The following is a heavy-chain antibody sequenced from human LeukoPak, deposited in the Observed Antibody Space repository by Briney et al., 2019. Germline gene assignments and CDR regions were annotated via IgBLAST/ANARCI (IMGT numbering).Heavy chain of an antibody. D-gene: IGHD3-22*01. J-gene: IGHJ4*02. V-gene: IGHV3-20*04. CDR1: GFTFDDYD. CDR3: APHPRFYDSSGYPGY. CDR2: INWNGGSA. Sequence: PGGSRRLSCAASGFTFDDYDMSWVRQAPGKGLEWVSNINWNGGSATYADSVKGRFTISRDNAKNSLYLQMSSLRAEDTAVYYCAPHPRFYDSSGYPGYWGQGTLVTVSS.